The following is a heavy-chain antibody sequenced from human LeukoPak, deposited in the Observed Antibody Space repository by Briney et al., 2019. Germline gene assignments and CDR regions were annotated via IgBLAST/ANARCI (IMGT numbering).Heavy chain of an antibody. CDR1: GGTFSSYA. V-gene: IGHV1-69*04. J-gene: IGHJ3*02. Sequence: ASVKVSCKASGGTFSSYAMNWVRQAPGQGLEWVGRIIPLLGITNHAQKLQGRVTVTADTSTNTAYMELSSPISDDTAVYYCARARTLITFGGIRHAFDIWGQGTLVTVSS. CDR2: IIPLLGIT. D-gene: IGHD3-16*01. CDR3: ARARTLITFGGIRHAFDI.